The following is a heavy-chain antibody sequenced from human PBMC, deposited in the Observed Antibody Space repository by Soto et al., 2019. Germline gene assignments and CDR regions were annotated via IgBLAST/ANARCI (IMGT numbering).Heavy chain of an antibody. CDR3: AKCTDLYYYGSGLDV. D-gene: IGHD3-10*01. CDR2: ISGSGGST. V-gene: IGHV3-23*01. Sequence: GGSLRLSCAASGFTFSRYAMSWVRQAPGKGLEWVSAISGSGGSTYYADSVKGRFTISRDNSKNTLYLQMNSLRAEDTAVYYCAKCTDLYYYGSGLDVWGQGTTVTVSS. CDR1: GFTFSRYA. J-gene: IGHJ6*02.